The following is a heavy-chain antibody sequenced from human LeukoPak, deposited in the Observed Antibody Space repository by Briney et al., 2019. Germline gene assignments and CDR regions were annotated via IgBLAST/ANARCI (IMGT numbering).Heavy chain of an antibody. Sequence: SGPTLVKPTPTLTLTCTCSGFSLSTSGVGVGWMRQPPGKALERHALNYWYDNKHYRPSLKSRFTITKDNSKNQVVLTMNNMDPEDTAAYYCAHSGITGYFDYWGQGTLVTVSS. CDR3: AHSGITGYFDY. CDR1: GFSLSTSGVG. J-gene: IGHJ4*02. D-gene: IGHD1-14*01. V-gene: IGHV2-5*01. CDR2: NYWYDNK.